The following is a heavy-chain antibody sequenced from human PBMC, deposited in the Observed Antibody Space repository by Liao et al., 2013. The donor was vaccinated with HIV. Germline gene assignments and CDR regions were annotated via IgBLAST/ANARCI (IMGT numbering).Heavy chain of an antibody. J-gene: IGHJ6*03. CDR2: INHSGGI. Sequence: QVLLQQWGAGLLKPSETLSLTCAVYGGSFSDHSWSWIRQPPGKGLEWIGEINHSGGITYNPSLKSRLTISGDTSKSQFSLRLTSLTAADTAVYYCARVGMTTITGYYYYIDVWGKGTTVTVSS. CDR3: ARVGMTTITGYYYYIDV. D-gene: IGHD5-24*01. V-gene: IGHV4-34*02. CDR1: GGSFSDHS.